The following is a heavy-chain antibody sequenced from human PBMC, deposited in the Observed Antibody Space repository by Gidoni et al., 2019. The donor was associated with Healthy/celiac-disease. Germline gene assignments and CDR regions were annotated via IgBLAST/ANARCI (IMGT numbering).Heavy chain of an antibody. CDR2: IGTAGDT. J-gene: IGHJ3*02. D-gene: IGHD3-16*02. CDR3: ARASMRGELSLLGPLDAFDI. Sequence: EVQLVASGGGLVQPGGSLRLACAASGFTLSSYNMHWVRQATGKGLEWVSAIGTAGDTYYPGSGKGRFTISRENAKNSLYLQMNSLRAGDTAVYYCARASMRGELSLLGPLDAFDIWGQGTMVTVSS. CDR1: GFTLSSYN. V-gene: IGHV3-13*01.